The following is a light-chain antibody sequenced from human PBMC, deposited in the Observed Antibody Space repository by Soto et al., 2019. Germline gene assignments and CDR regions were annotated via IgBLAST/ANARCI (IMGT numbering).Light chain of an antibody. CDR3: SSYTSSNTPYV. CDR1: SSDVGAYHF. CDR2: EVT. V-gene: IGLV2-14*01. Sequence: QSALTQPASVSGSPGQSITISCTGSSSDVGAYHFVSWYQHHPGKAPKLILYEVTARPSGVSSRFSGSKSGNMASLTISGLQADDEANYYCSSYTSSNTPYVFGTGTKVTVL. J-gene: IGLJ1*01.